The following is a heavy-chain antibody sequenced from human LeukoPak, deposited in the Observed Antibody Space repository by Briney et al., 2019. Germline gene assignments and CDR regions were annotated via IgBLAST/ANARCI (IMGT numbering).Heavy chain of an antibody. CDR3: ARGETYSSGWYGIDY. D-gene: IGHD6-19*01. CDR1: GGTFSSYA. V-gene: IGHV1-69*13. J-gene: IGHJ4*02. Sequence: ASVKVSCKASGGTFSSYAISWVRQAPGQGLEWMGGIIPIFGTANYAQKFQGRVTITADESTGTAYMELSSLRSEDTAVYYCARGETYSSGWYGIDYWGQGTLVTVSS. CDR2: IIPIFGTA.